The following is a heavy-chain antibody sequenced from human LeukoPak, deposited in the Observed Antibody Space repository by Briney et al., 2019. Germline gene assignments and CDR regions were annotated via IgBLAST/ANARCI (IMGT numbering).Heavy chain of an antibody. V-gene: IGHV7-4-1*02. CDR3: ARTRSGSLLWFGESQLQFGFDP. CDR2: INTNTGNP. CDR1: GYTFTSYT. D-gene: IGHD3-10*01. Sequence: APVKVSCKASGYTFTSYTMNWVRQAPGQGLEWMGWINTNTGNPTYAQGFTGRFVFSLDTSVSTAYLQISSLKAEDTAVYYCARTRSGSLLWFGESQLQFGFDPWGQGTLVTVSS. J-gene: IGHJ5*02.